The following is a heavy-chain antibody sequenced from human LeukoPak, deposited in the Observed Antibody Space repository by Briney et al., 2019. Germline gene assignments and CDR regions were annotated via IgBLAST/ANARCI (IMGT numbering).Heavy chain of an antibody. CDR2: ITGSGATT. V-gene: IGHV3-23*01. CDR1: GFTFSGYA. D-gene: IGHD2-15*01. CDR3: AKGDCGGTCLLIDN. J-gene: IGHJ4*02. Sequence: GGSLRLSCAASGFTFSGYAMSWVRQAPGKGLEWVSLITGSGATTYYADSVRGRFTASRDNSKNTLHLQMNSLRAEDTAVYFCAKGDCGGTCLLIDNWGQGTLVTVSS.